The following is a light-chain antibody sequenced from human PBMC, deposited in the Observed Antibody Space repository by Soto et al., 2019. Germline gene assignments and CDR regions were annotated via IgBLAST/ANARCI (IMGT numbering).Light chain of an antibody. Sequence: QSVLTQPASVSGSPGQSITISCTGTSSDVGSYNFVSWFQQHPGKVPKLIIYEGTERPSGVSHRFSASKSGNTASLTISGLQPEYDAYYYCCSYAVPSTIFGGGTKLTVL. CDR2: EGT. J-gene: IGLJ2*01. CDR3: CSYAVPSTI. CDR1: SSDVGSYNF. V-gene: IGLV2-23*01.